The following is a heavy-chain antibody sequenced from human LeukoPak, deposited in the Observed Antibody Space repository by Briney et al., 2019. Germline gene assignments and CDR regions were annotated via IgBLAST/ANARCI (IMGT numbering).Heavy chain of an antibody. CDR2: INHSGST. CDR1: GGSFSGYY. Sequence: PSETLSLTCAVYGGSFSGYYWSWIRQPPGKGLEWIGEINHSGSTNYNPSLKSRVTISVDTSKNQFSLKLSSVTAADTAVYYCARDYCSGGSCYRAPGPFDYWGQGTLVTVSS. V-gene: IGHV4-34*01. CDR3: ARDYCSGGSCYRAPGPFDY. J-gene: IGHJ4*02. D-gene: IGHD2-15*01.